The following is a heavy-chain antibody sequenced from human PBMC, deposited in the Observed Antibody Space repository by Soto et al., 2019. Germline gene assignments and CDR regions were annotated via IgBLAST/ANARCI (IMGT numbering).Heavy chain of an antibody. CDR1: GYTFTGYY. D-gene: IGHD2-21*02. CDR3: ARCRSKRLLPRYYYGMDV. CDR2: INPNSGGT. J-gene: IGHJ6*02. V-gene: IGHV1-2*01. Sequence: ASVKVSCKASGYTFTGYYMHWVRQAPGQGREGMGGINPNSGGTNYAQKFQGRVTITRDTPIRTAYMELSRLRSDDTGVYYCARCRSKRLLPRYYYGMDVWGQGPTVTVSS.